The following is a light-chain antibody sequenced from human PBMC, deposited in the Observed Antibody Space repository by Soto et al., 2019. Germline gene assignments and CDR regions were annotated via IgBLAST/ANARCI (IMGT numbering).Light chain of an antibody. CDR1: QSVSSSY. Sequence: DIVLTQYPGTLSLSPGERATLSCRASQSVSSSYLAWYQQKPGQAPRLLIYGASSRATGIPDRFSGSGSGTDFTLTISRLEPEDFAVYYCQQYGSSPTFGQGTKVEIK. CDR2: GAS. J-gene: IGKJ1*01. V-gene: IGKV3-20*01. CDR3: QQYGSSPT.